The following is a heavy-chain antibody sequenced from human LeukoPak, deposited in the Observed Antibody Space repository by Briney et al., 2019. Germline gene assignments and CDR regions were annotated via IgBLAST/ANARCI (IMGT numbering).Heavy chain of an antibody. V-gene: IGHV3-15*01. Sequence: GGSLRLSCAASGFTFSNAWMSWVRQAPGKGLEWVGRIKSKTDGGTTDYAAPVKGRFTISRDDSKNTLYLQMNSLKTEDTAVYYCTTDSRYCSSTSCFFFDYWGQGTLVTVSS. CDR2: IKSKTDGGTT. CDR3: TTDSRYCSSTSCFFFDY. D-gene: IGHD2-2*01. J-gene: IGHJ4*02. CDR1: GFTFSNAW.